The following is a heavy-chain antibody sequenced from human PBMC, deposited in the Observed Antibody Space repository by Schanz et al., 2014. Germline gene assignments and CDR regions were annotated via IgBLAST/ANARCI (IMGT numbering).Heavy chain of an antibody. Sequence: EEQLLQSGGGLVQPGGSLRLSCAASGFTFGSYGMSWVRQAPGKGLEWVSALSGSGGSTYYADSVKGRFTISRDNSKNTLYLQMNSLRAEDTAVYYCAKDPSHGDYDYYFDYWGQGALXTVSS. J-gene: IGHJ4*02. CDR2: LSGSGGST. CDR1: GFTFGSYG. V-gene: IGHV3-23*01. D-gene: IGHD3-22*01. CDR3: AKDPSHGDYDYYFDY.